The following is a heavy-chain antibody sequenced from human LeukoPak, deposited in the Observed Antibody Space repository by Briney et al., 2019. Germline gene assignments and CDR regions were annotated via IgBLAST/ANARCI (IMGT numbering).Heavy chain of an antibody. CDR3: TRGSSWAYWGDS. D-gene: IGHD2-8*02. J-gene: IGHJ4*02. V-gene: IGHV4-39*07. CDR1: GGSISSSSYY. Sequence: SETLSFTCTVSGGSISSSSYYWGWIRQPPGKGLEWIGSIYYSGSTYYNPSLKSRVTISVDTSKNQFSLKLSSVTAADTAQYYCTRGSSWAYWGDSWGQGTLVTVSS. CDR2: IYYSGST.